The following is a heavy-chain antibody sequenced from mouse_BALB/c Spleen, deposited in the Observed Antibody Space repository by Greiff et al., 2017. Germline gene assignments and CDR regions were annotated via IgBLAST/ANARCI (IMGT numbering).Heavy chain of an antibody. CDR2: INPSSGYT. V-gene: IGHV1-4*01. CDR3: AKVITTATDAMDY. Sequence: QVQLQQSGAELARPGASVKMSCKASGYTFTSYTMHWVKQRPGQGLEWIGYINPSSGYTNYNQKFKDKATLTADKSSSTAYMQLSSLTSEDSAVYYCAKVITTATDAMDYWGQGTSVTVSS. CDR1: GYTFTSYT. J-gene: IGHJ4*01. D-gene: IGHD1-2*01.